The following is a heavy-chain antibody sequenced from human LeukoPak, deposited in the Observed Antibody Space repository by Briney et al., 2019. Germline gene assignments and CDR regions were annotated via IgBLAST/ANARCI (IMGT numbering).Heavy chain of an antibody. J-gene: IGHJ4*02. CDR3: AKDRGDGYNYWMGFDY. D-gene: IGHD5-24*01. CDR2: ISGSGRTI. Sequence: PGGTLRLSCAASGFTFSDYYMSWIRQAPGKGLEWVSYISGSGRTIYYADSVKGRFTISRDNSKNTLYLQMNSLRAEDTAVYYCAKDRGDGYNYWMGFDYWGQGTLVTVSS. CDR1: GFTFSDYY. V-gene: IGHV3-11*01.